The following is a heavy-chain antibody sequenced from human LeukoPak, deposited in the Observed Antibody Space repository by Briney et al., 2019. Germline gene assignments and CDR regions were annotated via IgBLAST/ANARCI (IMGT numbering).Heavy chain of an antibody. J-gene: IGHJ3*02. Sequence: PSETLSLTCTVSGGSISSYYWSWIRQPPGKGLEWIGYIYYSGSTNYNPSLKSRVTISVDTSKNQFSLKLSSLTAADTAVYYCARASPWFGGAFDIWGQGTMVTVSS. CDR2: IYYSGST. V-gene: IGHV4-59*01. D-gene: IGHD3-10*01. CDR3: ARASPWFGGAFDI. CDR1: GGSISSYY.